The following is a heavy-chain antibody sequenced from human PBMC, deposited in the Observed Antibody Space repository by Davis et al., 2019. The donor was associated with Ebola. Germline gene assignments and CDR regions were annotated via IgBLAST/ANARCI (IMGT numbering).Heavy chain of an antibody. V-gene: IGHV1-3*01. D-gene: IGHD5-18*01. CDR1: GYTFTGYY. CDR2: INPGKENT. J-gene: IGHJ4*02. CDR3: ARGREYSYGLDF. Sequence: ASVKVSCKASGYTFTGYYMHWVRQAPGQGLEWMGWINPGKENTKYSQKFQGRVTITRDTSASTAYMELSSLRSEDTAVYYCARGREYSYGLDFWGQGSLVTVSS.